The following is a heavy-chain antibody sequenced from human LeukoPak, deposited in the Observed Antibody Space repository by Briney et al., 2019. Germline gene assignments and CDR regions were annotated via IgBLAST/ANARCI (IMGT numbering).Heavy chain of an antibody. Sequence: GGSLRLSCAASGFTFSSYWMSWVRQAPGKGLEWVANIKQDGSEKYYVDSVKGRFTISRDNAKNSLYLQMNSLRAEDTAVYYCAMLPPNPVTPLQSFNYGGRGT. CDR1: GFTFSSYW. CDR3: AMLPPNPVTPLQSFNY. J-gene: IGHJ4*02. D-gene: IGHD4-17*01. CDR2: IKQDGSEK. V-gene: IGHV3-7*01.